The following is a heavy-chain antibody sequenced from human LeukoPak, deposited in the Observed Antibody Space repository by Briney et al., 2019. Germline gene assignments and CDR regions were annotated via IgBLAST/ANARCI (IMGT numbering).Heavy chain of an antibody. D-gene: IGHD1/OR15-1a*01. J-gene: IGHJ4*02. CDR2: IYWDDDK. CDR3: AHYMEHPNQLNYFDY. CDR1: GFSLSTSGVG. V-gene: IGHV2-5*02. Sequence: SGPTLVRPTQPLTLTCTFSGFSLSTSGVGVGWIRQPPGKALEWLAVIYWDDDKRYSPSLKSRLTITKDTSKNQVVLTMTNMDPVDTATYYCAHYMEHPNQLNYFDYWGQGTLVTVSS.